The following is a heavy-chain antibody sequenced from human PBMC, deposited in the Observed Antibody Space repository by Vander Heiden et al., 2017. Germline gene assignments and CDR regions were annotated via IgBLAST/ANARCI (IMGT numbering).Heavy chain of an antibody. D-gene: IGHD3-3*01. Sequence: QLQLQESGPGLVKPSETLSLTCTVSGGPISSSSYYGGWIREPPGKGLEWIGSINYSGRTYYNPSLKSRVTISVDTSKNQFSLKLSSVTAADTAVYYCARQTLYYDFWSGYYPWFDPWGQGTLVTVSS. V-gene: IGHV4-39*01. CDR2: INYSGRT. CDR1: GGPISSSSYY. CDR3: ARQTLYYDFWSGYYPWFDP. J-gene: IGHJ5*02.